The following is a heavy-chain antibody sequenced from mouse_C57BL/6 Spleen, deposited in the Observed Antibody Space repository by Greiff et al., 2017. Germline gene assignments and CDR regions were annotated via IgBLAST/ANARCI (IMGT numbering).Heavy chain of an antibody. J-gene: IGHJ2*01. D-gene: IGHD1-1*01. CDR2: IYPRSGNT. CDR1: GYTFTSYG. Sequence: QVQLQQSGAELARPGASVKLSCKASGYTFTSYGISWVKQRTGQGLEWIGEIYPRSGNTYYNEKFKGKATLTADKSSSTAYMELRSLTSEDSAVYFCARFYYYGSSPYFDYWGQGTTLTVSS. CDR3: ARFYYYGSSPYFDY. V-gene: IGHV1-81*01.